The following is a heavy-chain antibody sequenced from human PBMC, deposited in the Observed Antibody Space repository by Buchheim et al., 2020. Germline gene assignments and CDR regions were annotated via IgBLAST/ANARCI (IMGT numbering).Heavy chain of an antibody. CDR3: VIDSRQGDWS. CDR2: ISGGGGST. D-gene: IGHD2-21*02. J-gene: IGHJ4*02. Sequence: EVQLLESGGDLVQPGGSLKLSCAASRITFSSYAMSWVRQAPGKGLEWVSSISGGGGSTYYPDSVKGRFTISRDNSKNTLYLQMNSLRAEDTAVYYCVIDSRQGDWSWGRGTL. CDR1: RITFSSYA. V-gene: IGHV3-23*01.